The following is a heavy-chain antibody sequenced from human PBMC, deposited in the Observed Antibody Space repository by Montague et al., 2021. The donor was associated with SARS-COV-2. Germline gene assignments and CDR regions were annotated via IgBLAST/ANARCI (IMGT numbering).Heavy chain of an antibody. CDR2: TNDSGRT. CDR3: ARGYCSGSGCYYYYGMDV. D-gene: IGHD2-15*01. J-gene: IGHJ6*02. Sequence: SETLSLTCAVSGGSFSGYYWSWIRQPPGRGLEWIGETNDSGRTHYNPSLKGRVTISVDTSKNQFSLRLSSVTAADTAVYYCARGYCSGSGCYYYYGMDVWGQGTTVTVSS. V-gene: IGHV4-34*01. CDR1: GGSFSGYY.